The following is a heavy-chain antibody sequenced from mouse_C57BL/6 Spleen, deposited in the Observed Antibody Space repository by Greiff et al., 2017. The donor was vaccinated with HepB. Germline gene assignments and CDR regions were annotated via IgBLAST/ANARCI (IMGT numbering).Heavy chain of an antibody. CDR2: IYPRSGNT. CDR1: GYTFTSYG. V-gene: IGHV1-81*01. CDR3: ARDYYYGSSQFAY. Sequence: QFQLQQSGAELARPGASVKLSCKASGYTFTSYGISWVKQRTGQGLEWIGEIYPRSGNTYYNEKFKGKATLTADKSSSTAYMELRSLTSEDSAVYCCARDYYYGSSQFAYWGQGTLVTVSA. J-gene: IGHJ3*01. D-gene: IGHD1-1*01.